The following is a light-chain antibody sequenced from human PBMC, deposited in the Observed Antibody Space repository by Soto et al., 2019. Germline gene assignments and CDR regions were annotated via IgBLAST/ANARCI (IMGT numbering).Light chain of an antibody. Sequence: EIVLTQSPGTLSLSPGERATLSCRASQSLSNSYLAWYQQRPGQAPRLLIYGASIRAAGIPDRFSGSGSGADFTLTISSLEPEDFAVYYCQQYSSSPRTFGQGTKVEIK. V-gene: IGKV3-20*01. J-gene: IGKJ1*01. CDR3: QQYSSSPRT. CDR1: QSLSNSY. CDR2: GAS.